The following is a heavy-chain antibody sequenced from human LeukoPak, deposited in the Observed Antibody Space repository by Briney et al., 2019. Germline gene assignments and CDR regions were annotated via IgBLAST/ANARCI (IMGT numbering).Heavy chain of an antibody. V-gene: IGHV3-53*01. CDR1: GFTVSSNY. D-gene: IGHD6-13*01. Sequence: GGSLRLSCAASGFTVSSNYMSWVRQAPGRGLEWVSVIYSGGSTYYADSVKGRFTISRDNSKNTLYLQMNSLRAEDTAVYYCAKRRTFSSTDIAAAAPFDYWGQGTLVTVSS. J-gene: IGHJ4*02. CDR2: IYSGGST. CDR3: AKRRTFSSTDIAAAAPFDY.